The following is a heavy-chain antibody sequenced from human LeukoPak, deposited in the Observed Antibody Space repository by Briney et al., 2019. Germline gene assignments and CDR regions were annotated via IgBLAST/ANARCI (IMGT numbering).Heavy chain of an antibody. J-gene: IGHJ4*02. CDR2: INTDGSNI. CDR1: GFVFSDYW. V-gene: IGHV3-74*01. Sequence: PGGSLRLSCVGSGFVFSDYWMHWVRQAPEKGLVWVSRINTDGSNIDYADSVKGRFTSSRDNAKNSLYLQMSSLRAEDTAVYYCARAPIPYSSKYSGYGRSYYFDYWGQGTLVTVSS. CDR3: ARAPIPYSSKYSGYGRSYYFDY. D-gene: IGHD5-12*01.